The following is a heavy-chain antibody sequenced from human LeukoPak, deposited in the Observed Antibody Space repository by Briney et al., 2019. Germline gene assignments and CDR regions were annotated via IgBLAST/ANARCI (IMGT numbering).Heavy chain of an antibody. V-gene: IGHV3-48*01. CDR1: GFTFSGYT. D-gene: IGHD3-10*01. Sequence: GESLRLSCAASGFTFSGYTMNWVRQAPGKGLEWVSYISSSSSTIYYADSVKGRFTISRDNAKNSLYLQMNSLRAEDTAVYYCAKGALFMVRGSQDYWGQGTLVTVSS. J-gene: IGHJ4*02. CDR2: ISSSSSTI. CDR3: AKGALFMVRGSQDY.